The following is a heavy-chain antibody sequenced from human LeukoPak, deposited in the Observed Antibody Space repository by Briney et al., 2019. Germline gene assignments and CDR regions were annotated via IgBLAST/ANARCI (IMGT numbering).Heavy chain of an antibody. CDR1: GGSISRGGYY. CDR3: AREQLYGDLGY. J-gene: IGHJ4*02. V-gene: IGHV4-31*03. CDR2: IYSSVST. Sequence: SETLSLTCTVSGGSISRGGYYWSWIRQHPGKGLEWIGYIYSSVSTSYNPSLKSRVTIPVDTSKNQFSLKLSSVTAADTAVYYCAREQLYGDLGYWGQGTLVTVSS. D-gene: IGHD4-17*01.